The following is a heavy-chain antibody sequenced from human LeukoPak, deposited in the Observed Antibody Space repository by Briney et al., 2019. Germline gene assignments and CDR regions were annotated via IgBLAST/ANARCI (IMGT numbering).Heavy chain of an antibody. D-gene: IGHD3-22*01. CDR2: ISYDGSNK. V-gene: IGHV3-30*04. CDR3: WKDTKITTGAKPRY. J-gene: IGHJ4*03. Sequence: PGGSLRLSCAASGFTFSSYAMHWVRQAPGKGLEWVAVISYDGSNKYYADSVKGRFTISRDNSKNTLYLQMNSLRAEDTAVYYLWKDTKITTGAKPRYWGPGTLGT. CDR1: GFTFSSYA.